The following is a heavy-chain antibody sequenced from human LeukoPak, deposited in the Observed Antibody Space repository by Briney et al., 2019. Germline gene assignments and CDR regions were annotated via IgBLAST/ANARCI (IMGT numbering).Heavy chain of an antibody. Sequence: GGSLRLSCAASGFTFSSYAMSWVRQAPGKGLEWVSAISGSGGSTYYADSEKGRFTISRDNSKNTLYLQMNSLRAEDTAVYYCASDRYSSDRNYWGQGTLVTVSS. D-gene: IGHD6-25*01. CDR1: GFTFSSYA. J-gene: IGHJ4*02. CDR3: ASDRYSSDRNY. V-gene: IGHV3-23*01. CDR2: ISGSGGST.